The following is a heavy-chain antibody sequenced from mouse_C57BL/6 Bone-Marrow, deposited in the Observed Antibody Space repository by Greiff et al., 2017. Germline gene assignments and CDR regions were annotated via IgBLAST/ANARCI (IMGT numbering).Heavy chain of an antibody. Sequence: QVQLQQPGAELVMPGASVKLSCKASGYTFTSYWMHWVKQRPGQGLEWIGEIDPSDSYINYNQKFKGKSTLTVDKSSSTAYMQLSSLTSEDSAVYYCARFYDGVAWFAYWGQGTLVTVSA. CDR3: ARFYDGVAWFAY. V-gene: IGHV1-69*01. J-gene: IGHJ3*01. CDR1: GYTFTSYW. D-gene: IGHD2-3*01. CDR2: IDPSDSYI.